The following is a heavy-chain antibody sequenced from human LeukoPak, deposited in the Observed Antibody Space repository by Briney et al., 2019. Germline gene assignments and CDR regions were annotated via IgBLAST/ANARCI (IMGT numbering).Heavy chain of an antibody. J-gene: IGHJ4*02. CDR3: ARRDSSSSPLDY. CDR2: IFPGASDT. V-gene: IGHV5-51*01. D-gene: IGHD6-6*01. CDR1: GSMFTSYW. Sequence: GASLQISCEGAGSMFTSYWIVWGRQLRGRGVEWMGIIFPGASDTKYSPSLQGQVTISADRSVTTAYLQWTSLKTSATAKYYCARRDSSSSPLDYWGQGTLVTVSS.